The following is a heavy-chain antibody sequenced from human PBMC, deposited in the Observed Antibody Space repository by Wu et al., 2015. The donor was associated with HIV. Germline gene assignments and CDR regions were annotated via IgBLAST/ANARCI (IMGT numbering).Heavy chain of an antibody. CDR2: IIPIFGTA. Sequence: QVQLVQSGAEVKKPGSSVKVSCKASGGTFSSYAISWVRQAPGQGLEWMGGIIPIFGTANYAQKFQGRVTITTDESTSTAYMELSSLRSEDTAVYYCARGDYGDNYYYYYGVDVWGQGTTVTVSS. CDR3: ARGDYGDNYYYYYGVDV. V-gene: IGHV1-69*05. J-gene: IGHJ6*02. D-gene: IGHD4-17*01. CDR1: GGTFSSYA.